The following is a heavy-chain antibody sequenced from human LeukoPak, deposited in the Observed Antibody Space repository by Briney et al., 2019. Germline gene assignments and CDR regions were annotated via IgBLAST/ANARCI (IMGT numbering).Heavy chain of an antibody. D-gene: IGHD3-3*01. Sequence: TGGSLRLSCAASGFTFSSYWMSWVRQAPGKGLEWVANIKQDGSEKYYVDSVKGRFTISRDNAKNSLYLQMNSLRAEDTAVYYCARDPLGVFGVVTSFDYWGQGTLVTVSS. CDR1: GFTFSSYW. J-gene: IGHJ4*02. CDR3: ARDPLGVFGVVTSFDY. CDR2: IKQDGSEK. V-gene: IGHV3-7*01.